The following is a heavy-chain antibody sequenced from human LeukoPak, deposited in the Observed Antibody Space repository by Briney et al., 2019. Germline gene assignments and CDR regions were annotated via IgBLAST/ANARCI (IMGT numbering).Heavy chain of an antibody. CDR1: GFTFSSYA. D-gene: IGHD4-23*01. J-gene: IGHJ5*02. CDR3: AKSPVTADYGANPEPA. CDR2: ISSSGGAT. V-gene: IGHV3-23*01. Sequence: GGSLRLSCAASGFTFSSYAMSWVRQAPGKGLEWVSSISSSGGATYYADSVKGRFTISRDNSKNTLYLQMNSLRAEDTAVYYCAKSPVTADYGANPEPAWGQGTLVTVSS.